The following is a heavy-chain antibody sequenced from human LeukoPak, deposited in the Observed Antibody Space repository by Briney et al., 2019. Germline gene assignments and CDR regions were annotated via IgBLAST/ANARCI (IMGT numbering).Heavy chain of an antibody. CDR2: ISGSGGST. J-gene: IGHJ5*02. Sequence: PGGSLRLSCAASGFTFSSYAMRWVRQAPGKGLEWVSAISGSGGSTYYADSVKGRFTISRDNSKNTLYLQMNSLRAEDTAVYYCAKMVTATMRNWFDPWGHGTQVTVSS. CDR1: GFTFSSYA. CDR3: AKMVTATMRNWFDP. V-gene: IGHV3-23*01. D-gene: IGHD2-21*02.